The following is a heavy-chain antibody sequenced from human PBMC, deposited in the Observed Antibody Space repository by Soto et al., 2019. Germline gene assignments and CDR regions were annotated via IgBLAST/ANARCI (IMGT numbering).Heavy chain of an antibody. CDR3: ARSGPSSGSYSSFDY. Sequence: PGGSLRLSFAASGFTISTNYMNWVRQAPGKGLEWVSVLYGGGTTYYADSVKGRFTISRDDSKNTLYLQMNTLRAEDTAVYYCARSGPSSGSYSSFDYWGQGTLVTVSS. CDR2: LYGGGTT. D-gene: IGHD3-10*01. CDR1: GFTISTNY. V-gene: IGHV3-53*01. J-gene: IGHJ4*02.